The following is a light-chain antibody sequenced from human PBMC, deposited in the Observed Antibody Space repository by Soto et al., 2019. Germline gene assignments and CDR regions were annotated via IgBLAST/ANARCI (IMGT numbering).Light chain of an antibody. J-gene: IGKJ2*01. CDR3: QQSYSTPYT. CDR1: QSISSW. V-gene: IGKV1-39*01. CDR2: GAS. Sequence: DIQMTQSPSTLSASVGDRVTITCRASQSISSWLAWYQQKPGKAPRLLIYGASSLQSGVPSRFSGSGSGTDFTLAINTLQPEDFATYYCQQSYSTPYTFGQGTKLEIK.